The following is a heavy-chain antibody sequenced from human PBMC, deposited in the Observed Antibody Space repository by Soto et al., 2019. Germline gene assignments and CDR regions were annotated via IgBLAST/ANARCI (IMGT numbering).Heavy chain of an antibody. CDR3: ARAGWSDNWFVP. V-gene: IGHV4-31*03. CDR1: GGSITSGGYY. J-gene: IGHJ5*02. D-gene: IGHD6-19*01. Sequence: QVQLQESGPGLVRPSETLSLTCTVSGGSITSGGYYWGWIRQHPGKGLEWIGHIYYSGSTSYNPSLKSRVSMSADTSKNQFSMKLSSVTAADTAVYYCARAGWSDNWFVPWGQGTLVTVSS. CDR2: IYYSGST.